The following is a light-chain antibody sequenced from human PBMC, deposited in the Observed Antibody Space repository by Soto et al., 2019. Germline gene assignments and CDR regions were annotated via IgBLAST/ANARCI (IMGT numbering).Light chain of an antibody. V-gene: IGKV1-39*01. CDR2: AAS. CDR3: QQSFATPS. CDR1: QSISNY. Sequence: DIQMTQSPSSLSASVGDRVAIICRASQSISNYLIWYQQKPGKAPKLLIYAASSLQSGVPSRFSGSGSGTDFTLTISSLQSEDFATYYCQQSFATPSFGQGTRLEIK. J-gene: IGKJ5*01.